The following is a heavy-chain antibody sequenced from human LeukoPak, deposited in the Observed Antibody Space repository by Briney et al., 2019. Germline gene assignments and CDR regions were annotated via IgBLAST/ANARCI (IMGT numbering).Heavy chain of an antibody. V-gene: IGHV1-2*06. D-gene: IGHD1-26*01. J-gene: IGHJ5*02. CDR1: GYTFTGYY. CDR2: INPNSGGT. CDR3: ARGGELRSFFRGFDP. Sequence: ASVKVSCKASGYTFTGYYMHWVRQAPGQGLEWMGRINPNSGGTNYAQKFQGRVTMTGDTSISTAYMELSRLRSDDTAVYYCARGGELRSFFRGFDPWGQGTLVTVSS.